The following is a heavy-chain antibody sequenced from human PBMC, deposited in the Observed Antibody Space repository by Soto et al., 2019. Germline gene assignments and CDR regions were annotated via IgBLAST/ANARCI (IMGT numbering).Heavy chain of an antibody. Sequence: EVRLVESGGGLVQPGGSLRLSCAASGFTFFSYSMNWVRQAPGKGLEWVSYISTGGGTIYYADSVKGRFTISRDNAKNSRYLQMNSLRAEDTAVYYCATGRGIYWGQGILVTVSS. D-gene: IGHD3-10*01. CDR3: ATGRGIY. V-gene: IGHV3-48*01. CDR2: ISTGGGTI. CDR1: GFTFFSYS. J-gene: IGHJ4*02.